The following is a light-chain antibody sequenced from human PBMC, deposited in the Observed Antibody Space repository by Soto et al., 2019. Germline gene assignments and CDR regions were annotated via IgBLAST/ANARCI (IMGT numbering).Light chain of an antibody. CDR3: HHYDNSPPFT. V-gene: IGKV3-20*01. Sequence: EIVLTQSPGTLSLSPGERATLSCRASPSVSSRYLAWYQQTPGRAPRLLIYGASSRATGIPDRFSGSGSGTDFTLTISRLEPEYFAVYYCHHYDNSPPFTFGPGTKVDIK. CDR2: GAS. J-gene: IGKJ3*01. CDR1: PSVSSRY.